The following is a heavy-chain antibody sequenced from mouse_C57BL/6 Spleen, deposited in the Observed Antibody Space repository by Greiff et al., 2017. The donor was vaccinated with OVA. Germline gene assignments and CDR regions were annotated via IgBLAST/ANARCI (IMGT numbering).Heavy chain of an antibody. CDR3: ARSDYGSSSYWYFDV. D-gene: IGHD1-1*01. V-gene: IGHV8-12*01. J-gene: IGHJ1*03. CDR2: IYWDDDK. Sequence: QVTLKVCGPGILQSSQTLSLTCSFSGFSLSTSGMGVSWIRQPSGKGLEWLAHIYWDDDKRYNPSLKSRLTISKDTSRNQVFLKITSVDTADTATYYCARSDYGSSSYWYFDVWGTGTTVTVSS. CDR1: GFSLSTSGMG.